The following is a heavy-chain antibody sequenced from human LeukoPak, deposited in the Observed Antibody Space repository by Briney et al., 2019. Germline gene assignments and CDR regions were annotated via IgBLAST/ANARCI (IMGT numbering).Heavy chain of an antibody. J-gene: IGHJ4*02. CDR3: AGXGGHYXSDD. CDR1: GGSITSNH. CDR2: VHHSGGT. Sequence: SETLSLTCTVSGGSITSNHWSWVRQPPGKGLEWIGQVHHSGGTSYNPSLRSRVTISIDKSENQFSLKLNSVTAADTAVYYCAGXGGHYXSDDWXQGTLVTVSS. V-gene: IGHV4-4*02. D-gene: IGHD2-21*01.